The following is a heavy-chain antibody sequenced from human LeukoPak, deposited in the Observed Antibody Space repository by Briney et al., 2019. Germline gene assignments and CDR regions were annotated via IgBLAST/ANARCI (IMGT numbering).Heavy chain of an antibody. CDR2: IYCSGST. Sequence: PSETLSLTCTVSGGSISSYYWSWIRQPPGKGLEWIGYIYCSGSTNYNPSLKSRVTISVDTSKNQFSLKLSSVTAADTAVYYCARQWELRVWYFDLWGRGTLATVSS. J-gene: IGHJ2*01. D-gene: IGHD1-26*01. CDR1: GGSISSYY. V-gene: IGHV4-59*08. CDR3: ARQWELRVWYFDL.